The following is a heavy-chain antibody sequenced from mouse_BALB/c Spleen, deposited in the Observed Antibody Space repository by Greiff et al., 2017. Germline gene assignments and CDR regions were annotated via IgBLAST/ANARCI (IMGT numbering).Heavy chain of an antibody. V-gene: IGHV1-5*01. CDR2: IYPGNSDT. J-gene: IGHJ4*01. CDR3: TRDGPGTRGYYAMDY. D-gene: IGHD4-1*01. Sequence: VQLQQSGTVLARPGASVKMSCKASGYSFTSYWMHWVKQRPGQGLEWIGAIYPGNSDTSYNQKFKGKAKLTAVTSASTAYMELSSLTNEDSAVYYCTRDGPGTRGYYAMDYWGQGTSVTVSS. CDR1: GYSFTSYW.